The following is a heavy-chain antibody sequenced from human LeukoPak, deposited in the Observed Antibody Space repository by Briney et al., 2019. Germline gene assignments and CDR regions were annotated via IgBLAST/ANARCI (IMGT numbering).Heavy chain of an antibody. CDR3: ARVPSIAAGGPLDP. D-gene: IGHD6-13*01. CDR2: IIPIFGTA. Sequence: SVKVSCKASGGTFSSYAISWVRQAPGQGLEWMGGIIPIFGTANYAQKFQGRVTITTDESTSTAYMELSSLRSEDTAVYYCARVPSIAAGGPLDPWGQGTPVTVSS. J-gene: IGHJ5*02. CDR1: GGTFSSYA. V-gene: IGHV1-69*05.